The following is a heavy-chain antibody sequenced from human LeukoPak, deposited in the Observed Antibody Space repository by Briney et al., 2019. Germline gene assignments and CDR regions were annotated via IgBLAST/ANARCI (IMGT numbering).Heavy chain of an antibody. Sequence: SETLSLTCAVYGGSFSGYYWSWIRQPPGKGLEWIGEINHSGSTNYNPSLKSRVTISVDTSKNQFSLKLSSVTAADTAVYYCARGKDVLLWFGELRPGCFQHWGQGTLVTVSS. D-gene: IGHD3-10*01. CDR1: GGSFSGYY. CDR2: INHSGST. CDR3: ARGKDVLLWFGELRPGCFQH. J-gene: IGHJ1*01. V-gene: IGHV4-34*01.